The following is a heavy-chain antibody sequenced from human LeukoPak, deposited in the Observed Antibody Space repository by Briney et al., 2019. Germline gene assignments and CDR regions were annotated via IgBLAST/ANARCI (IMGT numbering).Heavy chain of an antibody. CDR1: GGSFSGFY. CDR2: TNHGGSP. V-gene: IGHV4-34*01. J-gene: IGHJ4*02. Sequence: SETLSLTCAVYGGSFSGFYWSWIRQPPGKGLEWIGETNHGGSPNYNPSLKSRVTISLDTSTSNNQFSLRLSSVTAADTAVYYCARHDYSGTWYPGYWGQGALVTVSS. CDR3: ARHDYSGTWYPGY. D-gene: IGHD6-13*01.